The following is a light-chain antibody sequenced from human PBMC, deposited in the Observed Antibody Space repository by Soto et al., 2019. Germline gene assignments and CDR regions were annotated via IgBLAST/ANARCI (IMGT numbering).Light chain of an antibody. Sequence: EIVMTQSPATLSVSPGERATLSCRASQSVSSNLAWYQQKPGQAPSLLIYGASTRATGIPARFSGSGSGTEFTRTISRLQSEDFAVYYCQQYESRPLTFGGGTKVEIK. CDR2: GAS. J-gene: IGKJ4*01. V-gene: IGKV3-15*01. CDR1: QSVSSN. CDR3: QQYESRPLT.